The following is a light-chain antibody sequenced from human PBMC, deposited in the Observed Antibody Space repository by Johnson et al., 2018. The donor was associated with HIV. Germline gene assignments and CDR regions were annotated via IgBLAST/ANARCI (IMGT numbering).Light chain of an antibody. V-gene: IGLV1-51*02. Sequence: QSLLTQPPSVSAAPGQKVTISCSGSSSNIGNNYVSWYQQLPGTAPKLLIYENNKRPSGIPDRFSGSKSGTSATLGITGLQTGDEADYYCGTWDTSLSVGVFGTGTKVTVL. J-gene: IGLJ1*01. CDR3: GTWDTSLSVGV. CDR2: ENN. CDR1: SSNIGNNY.